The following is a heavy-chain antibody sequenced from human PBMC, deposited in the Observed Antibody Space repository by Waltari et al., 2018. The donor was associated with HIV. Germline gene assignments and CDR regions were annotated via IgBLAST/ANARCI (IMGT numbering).Heavy chain of an antibody. V-gene: IGHV3-9*01. Sequence: EVQLVASGGGLLQPGRSLGLAGAAYGLTFGAYPMHWVRLAPGKGLEWVSTIICNSGSMVYADSVKGRFTISRDNAKNSLYLQMNSLRAEDTALYYCAKETLGGLGMDVWGQGTTVTVSS. CDR1: GLTFGAYP. J-gene: IGHJ6*02. CDR3: AKETLGGLGMDV. CDR2: IICNSGSM. D-gene: IGHD3-16*01.